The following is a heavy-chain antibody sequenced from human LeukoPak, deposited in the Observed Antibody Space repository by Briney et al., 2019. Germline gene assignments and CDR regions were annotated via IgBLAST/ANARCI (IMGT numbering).Heavy chain of an antibody. J-gene: IGHJ6*02. V-gene: IGHV1-2*04. D-gene: IGHD3-10*01. CDR1: GYTFTGYY. CDR3: ASTMVRGVGMDV. Sequence: GASVTVSCKASGYTFTGYYMHWVRQAPGQGREGMGWINPNSGGTNYAQKFQGWVTMTRDTSISTAYMELSRLRSDDTAVYYCASTMVRGVGMDVWGQGTTVTVSS. CDR2: INPNSGGT.